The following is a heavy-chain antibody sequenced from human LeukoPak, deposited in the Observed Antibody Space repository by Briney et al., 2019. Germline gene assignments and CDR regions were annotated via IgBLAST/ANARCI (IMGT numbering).Heavy chain of an antibody. Sequence: GASVKVSCKASGYTFTSYDINWVRQATGQGLEWMGWMNPNSGNTGYAQKFQGRVTITRNTSISTAYMELSSLRSEDTAVYYCATGKRITIFGVTQFDYWGQGTLVTVSS. CDR3: ATGKRITIFGVTQFDY. D-gene: IGHD3-3*01. V-gene: IGHV1-8*03. CDR1: GYTFTSYD. CDR2: MNPNSGNT. J-gene: IGHJ4*02.